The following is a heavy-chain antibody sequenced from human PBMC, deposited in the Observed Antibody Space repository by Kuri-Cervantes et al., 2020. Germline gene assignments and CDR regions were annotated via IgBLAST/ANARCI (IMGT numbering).Heavy chain of an antibody. CDR3: AKDQVRQQLDSYGMDV. Sequence: GGSLRLSCAASGFTFSSYAMHWVRQAPGKGLEWVAVISYDGSNKYYADSVKGRFTISRDNSKNTLYLQMNSLRAEDTAVYYCAKDQVRQQLDSYGMDVWGQGTTVTVSS. D-gene: IGHD6-13*01. V-gene: IGHV3-30-3*01. J-gene: IGHJ6*02. CDR2: ISYDGSNK. CDR1: GFTFSSYA.